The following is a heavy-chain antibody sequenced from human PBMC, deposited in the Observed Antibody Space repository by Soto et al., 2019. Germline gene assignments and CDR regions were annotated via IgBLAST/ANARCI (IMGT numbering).Heavy chain of an antibody. V-gene: IGHV3-23*01. CDR2: ISGSGGST. Sequence: GGSLRLSCAASGFTFSSYAMSWVRQAPGKGLVWFSAISGSGGSTYYADSVKGRFTISRDNSKNTLYLQMNSLRAEDTAVYYCAKAVSWAVEDWFDPWGQGTLVTVXS. CDR1: GFTFSSYA. J-gene: IGHJ5*02. CDR3: AKAVSWAVEDWFDP. D-gene: IGHD4-17*01.